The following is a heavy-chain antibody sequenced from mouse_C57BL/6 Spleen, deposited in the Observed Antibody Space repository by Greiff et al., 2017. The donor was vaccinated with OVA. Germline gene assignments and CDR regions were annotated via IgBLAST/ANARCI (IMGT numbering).Heavy chain of an antibody. J-gene: IGHJ1*03. CDR1: GYTFTSYW. Sequence: QVQLQQPGAELVLPGASVKLSCTASGYTFTSYWMPWVQQRPGQGLEWIAEIDPSDSYTNYNQTFKGPSILTVDKSSSKVYMQLSSLTSEDSAVYYCARRYYGSSYVHFDVWGTGTTVTVSS. CDR3: ARRYYGSSYVHFDV. CDR2: IDPSDSYT. D-gene: IGHD1-1*01. V-gene: IGHV1-69*01.